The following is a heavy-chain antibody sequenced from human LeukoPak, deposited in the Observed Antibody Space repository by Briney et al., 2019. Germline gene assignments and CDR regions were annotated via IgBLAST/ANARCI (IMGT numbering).Heavy chain of an antibody. CDR2: INHSGST. CDR3: ARVPHYYGSGSYPDYMDV. J-gene: IGHJ6*03. V-gene: IGHV4-34*01. D-gene: IGHD3-10*01. CDR1: GGSFSGYY. Sequence: TSETLSLTCAVYGGSFSGYYWSWLRQPPGKGLEWIGEINHSGSTNYNPSLKSRVTISVDTSKNQFSLKLSSVTAADTAVYYCARVPHYYGSGSYPDYMDVWGKGTTVTVSS.